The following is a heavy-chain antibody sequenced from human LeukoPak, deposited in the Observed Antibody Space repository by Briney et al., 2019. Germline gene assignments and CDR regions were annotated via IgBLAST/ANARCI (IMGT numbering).Heavy chain of an antibody. CDR2: ISGSGGST. D-gene: IGHD6-13*01. V-gene: IGHV3-23*01. Sequence: GGSLRLSCAASGFTFSSYAMSWVRQAPGKGLEWVSAISGSGGSTYYADSVKGWFTISRDNSKSTLYLQMNSLRAEDTAVYYCAKYYSSSWHLFDYWGQGTLVTVSS. CDR1: GFTFSSYA. CDR3: AKYYSSSWHLFDY. J-gene: IGHJ4*02.